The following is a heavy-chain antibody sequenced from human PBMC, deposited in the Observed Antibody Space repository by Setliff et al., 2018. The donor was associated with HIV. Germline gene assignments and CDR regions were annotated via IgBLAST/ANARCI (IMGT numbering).Heavy chain of an antibody. Sequence: SETLSLTCTVSGGSISSSSYYWGWIRQPPGKGLEWIGSIYYSGTTYYNPSLKSRVTISVDRSKNQFSLKLSSVTAADTAVYYCARHSSSRRHDAFDIWGQGTMVTVSS. J-gene: IGHJ3*02. CDR1: GGSISSSSYY. CDR3: ARHSSSRRHDAFDI. D-gene: IGHD6-6*01. V-gene: IGHV4-39*01. CDR2: IYYSGTT.